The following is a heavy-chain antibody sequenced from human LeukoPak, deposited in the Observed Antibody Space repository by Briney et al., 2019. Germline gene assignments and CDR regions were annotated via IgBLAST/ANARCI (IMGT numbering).Heavy chain of an antibody. Sequence: GASVKVSCKASGYTFTGYYMHWVRQAPGQGLEWMGWINPNSGGTNYAQKFQGRVTMTRDTSISTAYMELSRLRSDDMAVCYCATLAVAGTNDYWGQGTLVTVSS. V-gene: IGHV1-2*02. D-gene: IGHD6-19*01. J-gene: IGHJ4*02. CDR3: ATLAVAGTNDY. CDR2: INPNSGGT. CDR1: GYTFTGYY.